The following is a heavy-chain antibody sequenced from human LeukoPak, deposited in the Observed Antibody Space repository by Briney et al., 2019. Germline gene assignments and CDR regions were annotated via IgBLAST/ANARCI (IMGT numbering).Heavy chain of an antibody. J-gene: IGHJ5*02. V-gene: IGHV3-23*01. CDR2: ISGSGGST. CDR3: AKGWSQLLISWFDP. D-gene: IGHD2-2*01. Sequence: GGSLRLSCAAPGFTFSSYAMSWVRQAPGKGLEWVSAISGSGGSTYYADSVKGRFTISRDNSKNTLYLQMNSLRAEDTAVYYCAKGWSQLLISWFDPWGQGTLVTVSS. CDR1: GFTFSSYA.